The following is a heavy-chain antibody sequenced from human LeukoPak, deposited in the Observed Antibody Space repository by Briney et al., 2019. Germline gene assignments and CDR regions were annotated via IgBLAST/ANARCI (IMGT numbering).Heavy chain of an antibody. CDR3: AKDYIGGWFGEFSFDY. CDR2: IRYDGSNK. V-gene: IGHV3-30*02. Sequence: PGGSLRLSCAASGFTFSSYGMHWVRQAPGKGLERVAFIRYDGSNKYYADSVKGRFTISRDNSKNTLYLQMNSLRAEDTAVYYCAKDYIGGWFGEFSFDYWGQGTLVTVSS. CDR1: GFTFSSYG. J-gene: IGHJ4*02. D-gene: IGHD3-10*01.